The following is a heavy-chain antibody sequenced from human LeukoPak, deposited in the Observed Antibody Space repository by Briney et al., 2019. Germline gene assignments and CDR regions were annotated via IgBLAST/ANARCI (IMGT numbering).Heavy chain of an antibody. D-gene: IGHD5-12*01. CDR2: VRGSGSDT. CDR3: AKTSRVNSAYDSPFDY. V-gene: IGHV3-23*01. J-gene: IGHJ4*02. CDR1: GFTFSTYA. Sequence: PGGSLRLSCAASGFTFSTYAMSWVRQAPGKGLEWVSAVRGSGSDTYYADSVKGRFTISRDNSKNTLHPQMNSLRAEDTAIYYCAKTSRVNSAYDSPFDYWGQGTLVTVSS.